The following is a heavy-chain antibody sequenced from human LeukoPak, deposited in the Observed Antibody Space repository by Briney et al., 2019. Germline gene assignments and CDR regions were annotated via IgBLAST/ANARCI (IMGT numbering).Heavy chain of an antibody. Sequence: SETLSLTCTVSGGSISSSSYYWGWIRQPPGKGLEWIGSIYYSGSTYYNPSLKSRVTISVDTSKNQFSLKLSSVTAADTAVYYCARARIQLQYYFDYWGQGTLVTVSS. D-gene: IGHD5-18*01. CDR2: IYYSGST. CDR3: ARARIQLQYYFDY. V-gene: IGHV4-39*01. CDR1: GGSISSSSYY. J-gene: IGHJ4*02.